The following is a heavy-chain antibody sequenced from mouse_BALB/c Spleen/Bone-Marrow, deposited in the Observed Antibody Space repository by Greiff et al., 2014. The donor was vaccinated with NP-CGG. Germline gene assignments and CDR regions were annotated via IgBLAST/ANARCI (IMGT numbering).Heavy chain of an antibody. V-gene: IGHV14-3*02. J-gene: IGHJ4*01. CDR2: IDPANGNT. D-gene: IGHD2-14*01. CDR1: GFNIKDTY. CDR3: AQGYDWAMDY. Sequence: VQLKESGAELVKPGASVKLSCTASGFNIKDTYMHWVKQRPEQGLEWIGRIDPANGNTKDDPKFQGKATITADTSSNTAYLQLNSLTSEDTSVYYCAQGYDWAMDYWGQGTSVTVSS.